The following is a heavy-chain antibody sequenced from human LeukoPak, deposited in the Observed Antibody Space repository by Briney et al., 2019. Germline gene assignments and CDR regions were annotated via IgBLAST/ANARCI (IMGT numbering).Heavy chain of an antibody. V-gene: IGHV3-7*03. CDR1: GFTFSHSW. CDR2: IKEDGSSQ. CDR3: VKDSGWFHFDS. Sequence: GGSLRLSCVASGFTFSHSWMTWVRQAPGKGLEWVGHIKEDGSSQNYADSVKGRFTISRDNAKSSLHLQMNGLRAEDTAMYYCVKDSGWFHFDSWGRGTLVTVSS. J-gene: IGHJ4*02. D-gene: IGHD6-19*01.